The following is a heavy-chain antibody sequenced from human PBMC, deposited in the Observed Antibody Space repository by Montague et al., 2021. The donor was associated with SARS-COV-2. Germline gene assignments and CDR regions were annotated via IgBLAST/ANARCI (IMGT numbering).Heavy chain of an antibody. D-gene: IGHD6-25*01. CDR3: ARDGYSSGWNGLHWFDP. Sequence: TLSLTRTVAIGPISSGSYYWSWIRQPAGKGLEWIGRIYTSGSTNYKPSLKTRVTISVDTSKNQFSLKVSSVTAADTAVYYWARDGYSSGWNGLHWFDPWGQGTLVTVSS. J-gene: IGHJ5*02. CDR2: IYTSGST. V-gene: IGHV4-61*02. CDR1: IGPISSGSYY.